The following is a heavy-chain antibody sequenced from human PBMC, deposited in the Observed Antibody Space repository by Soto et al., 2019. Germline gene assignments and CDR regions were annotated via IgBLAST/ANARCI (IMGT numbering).Heavy chain of an antibody. D-gene: IGHD3-10*01. Sequence: KRYCKTAGYGKSVDRGRCRRQKTRQGLEWMGWISAYNGNTNYAQKLQGRVTMTTDTSTSTAYMELRSLRSDDTAVYYCARILLWFGEFDAFDIWGQGTMVTVSS. V-gene: IGHV1-18*01. J-gene: IGHJ3*02. CDR2: ISAYNGNT. CDR3: ARILLWFGEFDAFDI. CDR1: GYGKSVDR.